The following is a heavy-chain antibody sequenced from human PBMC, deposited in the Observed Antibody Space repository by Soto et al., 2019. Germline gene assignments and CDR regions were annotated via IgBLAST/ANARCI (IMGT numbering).Heavy chain of an antibody. J-gene: IGHJ6*02. CDR2: INNDGSST. Sequence: GGSLRLSCAASGFTFSSYWMHWVRQAPGKGLVWVSRINNDGSSTSYAESVKGRFTISRDNAKSTLYLEMSSLRAGDTAVYYCARDPLIGDTDYGLDVWGQGTTVTVSS. D-gene: IGHD2-21*01. CDR3: ARDPLIGDTDYGLDV. V-gene: IGHV3-74*01. CDR1: GFTFSSYW.